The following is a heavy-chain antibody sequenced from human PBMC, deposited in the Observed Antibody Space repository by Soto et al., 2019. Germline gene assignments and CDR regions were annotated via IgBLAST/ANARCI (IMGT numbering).Heavy chain of an antibody. CDR1: SDSISSYY. Sequence: QVQLQESGPGLVRPSETLSLTCTVSSDSISSYYWIWIRQSPGKGLEWIGYTDYSGNTNYNPSLKRRVTISGDTSKNQFSLRLSYVTAADTAVYYCARAVVFPLYYLDYWGQGTLVTVSS. V-gene: IGHV4-59*08. J-gene: IGHJ4*02. CDR3: ARAVVFPLYYLDY. CDR2: TDYSGNT. D-gene: IGHD3-22*01.